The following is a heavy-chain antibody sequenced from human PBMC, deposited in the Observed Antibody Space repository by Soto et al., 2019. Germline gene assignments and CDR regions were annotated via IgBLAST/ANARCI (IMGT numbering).Heavy chain of an antibody. Sequence: QVQLVESGGGVVQPGRSLRLSCAASGFTFSSYAMHWVRQAPGKGLEWVAVISYDGSNKYYADSVKGRFTISRDNSKNTLYLQMNSLRAEDTAVYYCARDGGQLGGQYDYGMDVWGQGTTVTVSS. CDR1: GFTFSSYA. D-gene: IGHD6-6*01. V-gene: IGHV3-30-3*01. J-gene: IGHJ6*02. CDR2: ISYDGSNK. CDR3: ARDGGQLGGQYDYGMDV.